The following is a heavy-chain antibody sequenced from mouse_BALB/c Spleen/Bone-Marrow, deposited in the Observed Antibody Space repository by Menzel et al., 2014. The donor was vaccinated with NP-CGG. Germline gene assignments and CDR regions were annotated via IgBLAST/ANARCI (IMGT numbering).Heavy chain of an antibody. CDR3: ASRGDYSYAMDY. CDR1: GYSFSNYW. CDR2: IYPGDGDT. Sequence: VKLMESGAELVRPGSSVKISCKSSGYSFSNYWMNWMKQRPGRGLEWIGQIYPGDGDTNYNGKFKGKATLTADKSSSTAYMQLSSLTSEDSAVYFCASRGDYSYAMDYRGQGTSVTVSS. V-gene: IGHV1-80*01. D-gene: IGHD1-1*01. J-gene: IGHJ4*01.